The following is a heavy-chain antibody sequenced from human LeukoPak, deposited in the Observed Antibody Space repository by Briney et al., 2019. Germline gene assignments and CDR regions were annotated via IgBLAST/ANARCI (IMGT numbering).Heavy chain of an antibody. CDR3: ARDRSSGYYGTSDY. CDR1: GFTFSSYS. Sequence: GGSLRLSCAASGFTFSSYSMNWVRQAPGKGLEWVSSISSSSSYIYYADPVKGRFTISRDNAKNSLYLQMNSLRAEDTAVYYCARDRSSGYYGTSDYWGQGTLVTVSS. V-gene: IGHV3-21*01. CDR2: ISSSSSYI. D-gene: IGHD3-22*01. J-gene: IGHJ4*02.